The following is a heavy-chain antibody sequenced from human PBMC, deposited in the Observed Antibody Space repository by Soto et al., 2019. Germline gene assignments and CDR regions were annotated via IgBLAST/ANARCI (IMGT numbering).Heavy chain of an antibody. CDR3: ARARVGATTYVDY. V-gene: IGHV1-3*01. J-gene: IGHJ4*02. D-gene: IGHD1-26*01. Sequence: QVQLVQSGAEVKKPGASVKVSCKASGYTFTSYAMHWVRQAPGQRLEWMGWINAGNGNTKYSQKFQGRVTITRDTSAGTAYMELGSLRSEDTAVYYCARARVGATTYVDYWGQGTLVTVSS. CDR2: INAGNGNT. CDR1: GYTFTSYA.